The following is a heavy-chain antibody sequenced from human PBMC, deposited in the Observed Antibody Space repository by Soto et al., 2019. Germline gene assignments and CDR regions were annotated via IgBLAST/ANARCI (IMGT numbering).Heavy chain of an antibody. CDR3: ARVSSSSSMRS. CDR1: GGSINSDNYY. J-gene: IGHJ4*02. D-gene: IGHD6-6*01. CDR2: IYYRGNT. V-gene: IGHV4-39*01. Sequence: SETLSLTCSVSGGSINSDNYYWGWIRQPPGKGLEWIGRIYYRGNTYYNPSLKSRVTISVDKSKSQFSLKLNSVTAADTAVYYCARVSSSSSMRSWGQGTLVTVSS.